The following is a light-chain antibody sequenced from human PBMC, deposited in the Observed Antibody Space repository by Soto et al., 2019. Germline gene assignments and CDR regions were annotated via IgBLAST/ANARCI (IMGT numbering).Light chain of an antibody. CDR3: QQRSNCPLT. CDR1: QSVDSSF. J-gene: IGKJ4*01. CDR2: AAS. Sequence: EIVLTQSPGTLSLSPGERATLSCRASQSVDSSFLGWYQQKPGQSPRLLIYAASSRASGIPDRFSGSGSGTDFTLSINGLDPEDLAVYYCQQRSNCPLTFGGGTKVDIK. V-gene: IGKV3D-20*02.